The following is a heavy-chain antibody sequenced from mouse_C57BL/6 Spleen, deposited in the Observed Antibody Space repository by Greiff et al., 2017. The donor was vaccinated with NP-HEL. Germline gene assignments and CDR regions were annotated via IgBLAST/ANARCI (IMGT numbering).Heavy chain of an antibody. V-gene: IGHV5-12*01. CDR1: GFTFSDYY. CDR3: ASGDAWFAY. J-gene: IGHJ3*01. D-gene: IGHD3-3*01. CDR2: ISNGGGST. Sequence: DVKLVESGGGLVQPGGSLKLSCAASGFTFSDYYMYWVRQTPEKRLEWVAYISNGGGSTYYPDTVKGRFTISRDNAKNTLYLQMSRLKSEDTAMYYCASGDAWFAYWGQGTLVTVSA.